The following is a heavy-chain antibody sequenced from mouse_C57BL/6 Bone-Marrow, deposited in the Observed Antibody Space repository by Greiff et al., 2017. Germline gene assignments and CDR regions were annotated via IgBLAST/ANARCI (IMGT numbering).Heavy chain of an antibody. D-gene: IGHD1-1*01. J-gene: IGHJ1*03. CDR1: GYTFTSYW. Sequence: VKLQQPGAELVKPGASVKLSCKASGYTFTSYWMHWVKQRPGQGLEWIGMIHPNSGSTNYNEKFKSKATLTVDKSSSTAYMQLSSLTSEDSAVYYCARRFYYGSSHWYFDVWGTGTTVTVSS. CDR2: IHPNSGST. CDR3: ARRFYYGSSHWYFDV. V-gene: IGHV1-64*01.